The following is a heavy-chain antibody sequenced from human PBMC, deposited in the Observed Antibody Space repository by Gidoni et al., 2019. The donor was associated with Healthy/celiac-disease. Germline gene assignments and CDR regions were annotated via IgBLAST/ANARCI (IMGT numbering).Heavy chain of an antibody. CDR3: ARDLGEGFDY. J-gene: IGHJ4*02. CDR2: T. D-gene: IGHD3-10*01. Sequence: TYYNPSLKSRVTISVDTSKNQFSLKLSSVTAADTAVYYCARDLGEGFDYWGQGTLVTVSS. V-gene: IGHV4-31*02.